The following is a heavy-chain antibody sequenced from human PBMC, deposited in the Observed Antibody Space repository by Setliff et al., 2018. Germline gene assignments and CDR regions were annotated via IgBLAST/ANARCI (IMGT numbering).Heavy chain of an antibody. CDR1: GDSMSNFF. J-gene: IGHJ6*03. CDR2: YRGGFT. CDR3: ARLYDFCSGGSCYSGYSGYYYYMDV. Sequence: PSETLSLTCSVTGDSMSNFFWSWIRQPPGKGLEWIGYYRGGFTNYSPSLRSRVTMSADRSRNQFSLKLSSVTAADTAVYYCARLYDFCSGGSCYSGYSGYYYYMDVWGKGTTVTVSS. V-gene: IGHV4-4*08. D-gene: IGHD2-15*01.